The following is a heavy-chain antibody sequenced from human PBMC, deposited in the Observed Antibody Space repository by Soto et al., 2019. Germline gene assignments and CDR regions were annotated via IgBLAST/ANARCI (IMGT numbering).Heavy chain of an antibody. CDR1: GFTFSSYG. J-gene: IGHJ4*02. Sequence: QVQLVESGGGVVQPGRSLRLSCAASGFTFSSYGMHWVRQAPGKGLEWVAVISYDGSNKYYADSVKGRFTISRDNSKNTLYLQMNSLRAEDTAVYYCAKKGSSDYWGQGTLVTVSS. CDR3: AKKGSSDY. V-gene: IGHV3-30*18. CDR2: ISYDGSNK.